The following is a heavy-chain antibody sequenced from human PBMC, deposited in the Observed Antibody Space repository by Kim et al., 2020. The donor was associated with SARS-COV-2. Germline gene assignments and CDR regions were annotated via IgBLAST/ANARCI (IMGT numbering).Heavy chain of an antibody. CDR2: INPNSGGT. Sequence: ASVKVSCKASGYTFTGYYMHWVRQAPGQGLEWMGWINPNSGGTNYAQKFQGWVTITRDTSISTAYMELSRLRSDDTAVYYCARARGCYDSSGYYPYYFDYLGQRALVTVSS. CDR3: ARARGCYDSSGYYPYYFDY. J-gene: IGHJ4*02. CDR1: GYTFTGYY. V-gene: IGHV1-2*04. D-gene: IGHD3-22*01.